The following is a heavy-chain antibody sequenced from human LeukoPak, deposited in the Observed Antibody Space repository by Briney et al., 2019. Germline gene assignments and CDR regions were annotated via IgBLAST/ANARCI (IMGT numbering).Heavy chain of an antibody. J-gene: IGHJ4*02. V-gene: IGHV1-2*02. Sequence: ASVKVSCKASGYTFTGYYMHWLRHAPGQGLEWMGWINPNSGGTNYAQKFQGRVTLTRDTSISTAYMELSRLRSDDTAVYYCARPVVRGVTRFDYWGQGTLVTVSS. CDR3: ARPVVRGVTRFDY. D-gene: IGHD3-10*01. CDR1: GYTFTGYY. CDR2: INPNSGGT.